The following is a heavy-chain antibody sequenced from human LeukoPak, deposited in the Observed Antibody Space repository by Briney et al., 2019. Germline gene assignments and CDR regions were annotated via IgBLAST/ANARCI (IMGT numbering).Heavy chain of an antibody. CDR2: IYYSGST. J-gene: IGHJ4*02. Sequence: SETLSLTCTVSGGSISSYYWSWIRQSPGKGLEWIGYIYYSGSTNYNPSLKSRVIISVDTSKNQFSLKLSSVTAADTAVYYCAREHAYYDFWSGYFDYWGQGTLVTVSS. V-gene: IGHV4-59*01. D-gene: IGHD3-3*01. CDR1: GGSISSYY. CDR3: AREHAYYDFWSGYFDY.